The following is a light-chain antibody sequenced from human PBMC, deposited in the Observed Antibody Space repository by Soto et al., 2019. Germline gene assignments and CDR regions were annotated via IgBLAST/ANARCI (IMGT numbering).Light chain of an antibody. CDR3: SSYAGSNNYV. V-gene: IGLV2-8*01. J-gene: IGLJ1*01. CDR2: EVI. Sequence: QSVLTQPPSASGSPGQSVTISCTGTSSDVGAHNFVSWHQQHPGKAPKLMIYEVIKRPSGVPDRFSGSKSGNTASLTVSGLQAEDEADYYCSSYAGSNNYVFGPGTKVTVL. CDR1: SSDVGAHNF.